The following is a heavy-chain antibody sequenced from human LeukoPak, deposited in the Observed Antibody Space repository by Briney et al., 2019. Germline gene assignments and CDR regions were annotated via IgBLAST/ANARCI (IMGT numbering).Heavy chain of an antibody. J-gene: IGHJ4*02. V-gene: IGHV4-34*01. D-gene: IGHD3-16*02. Sequence: KPSETLSLTCAVYGGSFSGYYWSWIRQPPGKGLEWIGEINHSGSTNYNPSLKSRVTISVDTSKNQFSLKLSSVTAADTAVYYCARLAFGGVIAPKFFDYWGQGTLVTVSS. CDR1: GGSFSGYY. CDR3: ARLAFGGVIAPKFFDY. CDR2: INHSGST.